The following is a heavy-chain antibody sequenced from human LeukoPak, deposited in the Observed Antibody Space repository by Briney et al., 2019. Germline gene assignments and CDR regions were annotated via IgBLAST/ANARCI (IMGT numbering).Heavy chain of an antibody. J-gene: IGHJ3*02. V-gene: IGHV3-23*01. CDR1: GFTFSSYA. D-gene: IGHD2-2*01. Sequence: QSGGSLRLSCAASGFTFSSYAMSWVRQAPGRGLEWVSAISGSGGSTYYADSVKGRFTISRDNSKNTLYLQMNSLRAEDTAVYYCAKDRLPAGVLEDAFDIWGQGTMVTVSS. CDR3: AKDRLPAGVLEDAFDI. CDR2: ISGSGGST.